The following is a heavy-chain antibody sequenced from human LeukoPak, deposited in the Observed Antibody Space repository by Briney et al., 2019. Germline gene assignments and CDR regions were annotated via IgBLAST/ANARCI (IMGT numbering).Heavy chain of an antibody. D-gene: IGHD6-6*01. V-gene: IGHV4-59*01. CDR3: ARAVGQLVGKYWFDP. J-gene: IGHJ5*02. CDR1: GGSISSYY. Sequence: SETLSLTCTVSGGSISSYYWSWIRQPPGKGLEWIGYLDYSGSTNYNPSLKSRVTISVDTSRNQFSLKLSSVTAADTAVYYCARAVGQLVGKYWFDPWGQGTLVTVSS. CDR2: LDYSGST.